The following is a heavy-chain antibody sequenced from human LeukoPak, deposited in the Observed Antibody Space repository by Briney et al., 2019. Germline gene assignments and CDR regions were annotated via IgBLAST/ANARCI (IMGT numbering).Heavy chain of an antibody. V-gene: IGHV4-59*08. CDR3: ARPNIHCSGGSCYPGGAFDI. J-gene: IGHJ3*02. D-gene: IGHD2-15*01. CDR2: MYSTGST. CDR1: GGSISGYY. Sequence: SETLSLTCTVSGGSISGYYWSWIRQPPGKGLEWIGFMYSTGSTNYNPSLKSRVTISVDTSKNQFSLKLSSVTAADTAVYYCARPNIHCSGGSCYPGGAFDIWGQGTMVTVSS.